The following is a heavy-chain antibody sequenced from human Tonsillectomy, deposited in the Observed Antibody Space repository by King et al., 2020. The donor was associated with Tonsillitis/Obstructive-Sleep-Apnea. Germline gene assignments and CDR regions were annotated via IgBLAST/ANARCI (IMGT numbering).Heavy chain of an antibody. CDR3: ARISHDYTISGPSGWFDP. CDR1: GFSLSNVRMG. Sequence: VTLKESGPVLVKPTETLTLTCTVSGFSLSNVRMGVSWIRQPPGKALEWLAHIFSNDEKSYSTSLKSRLTISKDTSKSQVVLTMTTMDPVDTATYYCARISHDYTISGPSGWFDPWGQGTLVPVSS. J-gene: IGHJ5*02. V-gene: IGHV2-26*01. D-gene: IGHD4-11*01. CDR2: IFSNDEK.